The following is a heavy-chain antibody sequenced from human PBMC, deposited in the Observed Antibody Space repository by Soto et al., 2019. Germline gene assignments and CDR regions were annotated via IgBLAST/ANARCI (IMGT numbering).Heavy chain of an antibody. CDR2: IYYSTRT. CDR3: ARSVFP. V-gene: IGHV4-31*03. CDR1: GGSISSGGYY. Sequence: QVQLQESGPGLVKPSQTLSLTCTVSGGSISSGGYYWSWIRQHPGKGLEWMGYIYYSTRTYYHQSPTSRVTISLDTSKNQYSPKLTSVTAADSAVYYCARSVFPWGQGTLVTVSS. J-gene: IGHJ5*02.